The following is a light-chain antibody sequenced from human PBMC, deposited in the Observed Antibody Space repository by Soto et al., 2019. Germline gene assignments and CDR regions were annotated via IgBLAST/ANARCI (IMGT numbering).Light chain of an antibody. CDR1: NSNLGSNH. V-gene: IGLV1-51*02. Sequence: QSVLTQPPSVSAAPGQTVTISCSGSNSNLGSNHVSWYQHLPGTTPKIVIYENDKRPSGIPDRFSGSKSGTSATLDITGLQTGDEADYYCGTWDNSLSGGVFGGGTKLTVL. J-gene: IGLJ2*01. CDR3: GTWDNSLSGGV. CDR2: END.